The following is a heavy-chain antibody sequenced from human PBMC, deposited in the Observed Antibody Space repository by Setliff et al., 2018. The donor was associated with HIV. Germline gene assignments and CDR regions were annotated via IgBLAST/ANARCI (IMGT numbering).Heavy chain of an antibody. J-gene: IGHJ6*03. D-gene: IGHD4-17*01. CDR2: IYTSGNT. Sequence: TLSLTCTVSGGSISIGSYYWSWIRQPAGKGLEWIGHIYTSGNTNHNPSPKSRVTISVDTSENQFSLKLSSVTAADTAVYYCARGNSRRLRVHYYYYYMDVWGKGTTVTVSS. V-gene: IGHV4-61*09. CDR3: ARGNSRRLRVHYYYYYMDV. CDR1: GGSISIGSYY.